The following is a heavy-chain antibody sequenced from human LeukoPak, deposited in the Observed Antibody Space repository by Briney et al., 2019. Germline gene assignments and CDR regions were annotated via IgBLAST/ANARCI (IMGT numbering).Heavy chain of an antibody. CDR3: ASETYYYDSSGYPPSKYFDY. CDR2: ISGSSNYI. J-gene: IGHJ4*02. D-gene: IGHD3-22*01. Sequence: GGSLRLSCAASGFTFSSYSMNWVRQAPGKGLEWVSSISGSSNYIYYADSVKGRFTISRDNVKNSLYLQMNSLRAEDTAVYYCASETYYYDSSGYPPSKYFDYWGQGTLVTVSS. CDR1: GFTFSSYS. V-gene: IGHV3-21*04.